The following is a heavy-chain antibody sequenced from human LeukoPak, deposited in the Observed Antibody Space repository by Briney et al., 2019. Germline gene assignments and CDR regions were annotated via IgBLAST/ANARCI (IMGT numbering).Heavy chain of an antibody. Sequence: PSETLSLTCTVSGVSISSISYYWGWIRQRPGKGLEWIGNIYYSGSTYYNPSLKSRVTISVDTSKNQFSLKVTSVTAADTAVYYCARHNRVVPPDFWGQGTLVTVSS. V-gene: IGHV4-39*01. CDR2: IYYSGST. D-gene: IGHD2-15*01. CDR1: GVSISSISYY. CDR3: ARHNRVVPPDF. J-gene: IGHJ4*02.